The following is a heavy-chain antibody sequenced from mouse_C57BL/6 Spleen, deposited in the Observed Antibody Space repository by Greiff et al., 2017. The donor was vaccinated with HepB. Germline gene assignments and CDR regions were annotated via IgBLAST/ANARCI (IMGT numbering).Heavy chain of an antibody. CDR3: AREYYGSSGYCDV. D-gene: IGHD1-1*01. Sequence: EVMLVESGGGLVKPGGSLKLSCAASGFTFSSYAMSWVRQTPEKRLEWVATISDGGSYTYYPDNVKGRFTISRDNAKNNLYLQMSHLKSEDTAMYYCAREYYGSSGYCDVWGTGTTVTVSS. CDR1: GFTFSSYA. CDR2: ISDGGSYT. V-gene: IGHV5-4*01. J-gene: IGHJ1*03.